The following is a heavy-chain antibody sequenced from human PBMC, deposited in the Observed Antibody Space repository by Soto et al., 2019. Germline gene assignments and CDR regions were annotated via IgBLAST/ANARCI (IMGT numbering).Heavy chain of an antibody. CDR1: GFTFNKYA. CDR3: AKDKYTDAVRRVWFFDV. J-gene: IGHJ2*01. V-gene: IGHV3-23*01. CDR2: ISSNGRTT. Sequence: QLLESGGGLVKPGGSLRLSCSASGFTFNKYAMSWVRQAPGKGLEWVSSISSNGRTTDYADSVKGRFTISRDNSMNTLSLQMDSLRGDDTACYFCAKDKYTDAVRRVWFFDVWGRGTLVSVSS. D-gene: IGHD1-1*01.